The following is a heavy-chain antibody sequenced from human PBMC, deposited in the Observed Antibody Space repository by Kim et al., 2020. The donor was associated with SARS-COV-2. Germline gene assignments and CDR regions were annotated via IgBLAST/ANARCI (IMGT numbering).Heavy chain of an antibody. CDR2: VNNNNNP. J-gene: IGHJ4*02. Sequence: GESLKIFCAASGFTFSRRAMSWVRQVPGKGLEWIASVNNNNNPYYADSVKGRFTVSRDITKDTLYLQMNSLRADDTALYYCAKDHPSSGWPTFDSWGQGTLVAVSS. CDR3: AKDHPSSGWPTFDS. V-gene: IGHV3-23*05. D-gene: IGHD6-19*01. CDR1: GFTFSRRA.